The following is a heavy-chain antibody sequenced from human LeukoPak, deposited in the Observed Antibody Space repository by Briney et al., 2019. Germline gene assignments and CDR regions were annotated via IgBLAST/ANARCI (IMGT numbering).Heavy chain of an antibody. J-gene: IGHJ4*02. D-gene: IGHD1-26*01. CDR1: GGSISTYY. Sequence: SETLSLTCTVSGGSISTYYWSWIRQPPGKRLQWIGYISYTGSTNYNPSLKSRVSISIHTSKNQFSLKLSSVTAADTAVYYCARSDRYSGTYFEDWGQGTLVTVSS. CDR3: ARSDRYSGTYFED. V-gene: IGHV4-59*01. CDR2: ISYTGST.